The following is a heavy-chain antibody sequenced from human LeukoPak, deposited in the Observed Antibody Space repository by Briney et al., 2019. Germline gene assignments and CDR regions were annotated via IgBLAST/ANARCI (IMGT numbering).Heavy chain of an antibody. CDR2: ISFDGRDE. D-gene: IGHD2-15*01. V-gene: IGHV3-30*04. CDR3: ARQYCSGGSCCLDY. J-gene: IGHJ4*02. Sequence: GGSLRLSCAASGFTFSSYAMHWVRQVPGRGLEWVAVISFDGRDEYYGDSVKGRFIISRDNSKNTLYLKMNSLRAEDTAVYHCARQYCSGGSCCLDYWGQGTLVTVSS. CDR1: GFTFSSYA.